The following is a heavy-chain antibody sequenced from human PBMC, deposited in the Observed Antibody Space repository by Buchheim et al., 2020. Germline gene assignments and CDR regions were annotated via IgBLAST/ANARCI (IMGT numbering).Heavy chain of an antibody. D-gene: IGHD3-22*01. Sequence: QVQLVESGGGVVQPGRSLRLSCAASGFTFSSYGMHWVRQAPGKGLEWVAVISYDGSNKYYADSVKGRFTISRDNSKNTLYLQMNSLRAEDTAVYYCAKDISSGYYWYYFDYWSQGTL. CDR2: ISYDGSNK. CDR3: AKDISSGYYWYYFDY. V-gene: IGHV3-30*18. J-gene: IGHJ4*02. CDR1: GFTFSSYG.